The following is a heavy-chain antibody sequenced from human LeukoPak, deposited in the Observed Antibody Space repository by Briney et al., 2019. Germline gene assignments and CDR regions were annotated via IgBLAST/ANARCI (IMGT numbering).Heavy chain of an antibody. V-gene: IGHV4-34*01. CDR1: GGSFSGYY. J-gene: IGHJ5*02. CDR2: INHSGST. Sequence: PSETLSLTCAVYGGSFSGYYWSWIRQPPGKGLEWIGEINHSGSTNYNPSLKSRVTISVDTSKNQFSLKLSSVTAADTAVYYCARWSYSRSWCNWFDPWGQGTLVTVSS. CDR3: ARWSYSRSWCNWFDP. D-gene: IGHD6-13*01.